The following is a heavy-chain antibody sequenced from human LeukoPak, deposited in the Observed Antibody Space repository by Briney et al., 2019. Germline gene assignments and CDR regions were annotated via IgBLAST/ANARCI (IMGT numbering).Heavy chain of an antibody. Sequence: GGSLRLSCSASGFTFSTYWMSWVRQAPGKGLEWVAVISYDGSNKYYADSVKGRFTISRDNSKNTLYLQMNSLRAEDTAVYYCAKGRLTGDFDYWGQGTLVTVSS. V-gene: IGHV3-30*18. D-gene: IGHD1-14*01. CDR2: ISYDGSNK. CDR1: GFTFSTYW. J-gene: IGHJ4*02. CDR3: AKGRLTGDFDY.